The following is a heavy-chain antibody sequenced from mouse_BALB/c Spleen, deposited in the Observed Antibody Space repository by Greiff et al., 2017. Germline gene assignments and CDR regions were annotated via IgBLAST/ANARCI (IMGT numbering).Heavy chain of an antibody. Sequence: VQLQQSGAELARPGASVKMYCKASGYTFTSYTMHWVKQRPGQGLEWIGYINPSSGYTNYNQKFKDKATLTADKSSSTAYMQLSSLTSEDSAVYYCARWLPNYYAMDYWGQGTSVTVSS. CDR2: INPSSGYT. J-gene: IGHJ4*01. CDR1: GYTFTSYT. D-gene: IGHD2-2*01. CDR3: ARWLPNYYAMDY. V-gene: IGHV1-4*01.